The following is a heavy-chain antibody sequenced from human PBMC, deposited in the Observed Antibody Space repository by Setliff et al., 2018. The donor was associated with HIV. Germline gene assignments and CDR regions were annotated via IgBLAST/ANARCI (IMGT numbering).Heavy chain of an antibody. CDR2: IIPVFRTA. D-gene: IGHD1-26*01. V-gene: IGHV1-69*06. CDR3: ARDPILGGPDFFDY. CDR1: GGSISNFA. Sequence: SVKVSCKASGGSISNFAISWVRQAPGQGLEWMGGIIPVFRTANNAQKFQGRVTITADKSTSTAYMQLSSLRSEDTAVYYCARDPILGGPDFFDYWGQGTLVTVSS. J-gene: IGHJ4*02.